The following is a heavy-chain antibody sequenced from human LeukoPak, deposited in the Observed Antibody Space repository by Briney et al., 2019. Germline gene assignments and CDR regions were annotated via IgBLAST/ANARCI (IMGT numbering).Heavy chain of an antibody. CDR3: ARGPSGTMVRGVIIQDY. D-gene: IGHD3-10*01. CDR1: GYTFTSYY. J-gene: IGHJ4*02. CDR2: INPSGGST. V-gene: IGHV1-46*03. Sequence: ASVKVSCKASGYTFTSYYMHWVRQAPGQGLEWMGIINPSGGSTSYAHKFQGRVTMTRDTSTSTVYMELSSLRSEDTAVYYCARGPSGTMVRGVIIQDYWGQGTLVTVSS.